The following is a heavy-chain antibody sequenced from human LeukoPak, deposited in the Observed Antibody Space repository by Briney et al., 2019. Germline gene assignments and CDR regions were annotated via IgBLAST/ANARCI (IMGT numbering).Heavy chain of an antibody. J-gene: IGHJ4*02. D-gene: IGHD6-19*01. V-gene: IGHV3-23*01. CDR2: ISGSGGST. Sequence: PGGSLRLSCVASGFTFSSRDWMTWVRQAPGKGLEWVSAISGSGGSTYYADSVKGRFTISRDNSKNTLYLQMNSLRAEDTAVYYCAKDRYSSGWYDYFDYWGQGTLVTVSS. CDR1: GFTFSSRDW. CDR3: AKDRYSSGWYDYFDY.